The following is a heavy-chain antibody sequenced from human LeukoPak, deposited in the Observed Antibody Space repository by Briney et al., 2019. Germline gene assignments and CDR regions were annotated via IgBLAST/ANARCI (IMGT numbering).Heavy chain of an antibody. J-gene: IGHJ3*02. CDR1: GGSISSYY. Sequence: PSETLSLTCTVSGGSISSYYWGWIRQPPGKGLEWIGSIYYSGSTYYNPSLKSRVTISVDTSKNQFSLKLSSVTAADTAVYYCARHDYYGSGSYYNDAFDIWGQGTMVTVSS. CDR3: ARHDYYGSGSYYNDAFDI. V-gene: IGHV4-39*01. D-gene: IGHD3-10*01. CDR2: IYYSGST.